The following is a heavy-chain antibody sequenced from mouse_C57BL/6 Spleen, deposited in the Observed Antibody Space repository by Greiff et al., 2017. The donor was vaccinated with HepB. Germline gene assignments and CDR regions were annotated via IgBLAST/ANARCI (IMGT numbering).Heavy chain of an antibody. D-gene: IGHD2-2*01. J-gene: IGHJ4*01. CDR2: IYPGNSDT. V-gene: IGHV1-5*01. CDR1: GYTFTSYW. Sequence: VQLQQSGTVLARPGASVKMSCKTSGYTFTSYWMHWVKQRPGQGLEWIGAIYPGNSDTSYNQKFKGKAKLTAVTSASTAYMELSSLTNEYSAVYYCTRGWSCDGYDDYYAMDYWGQGTSVTVSS. CDR3: TRGWSCDGYDDYYAMDY.